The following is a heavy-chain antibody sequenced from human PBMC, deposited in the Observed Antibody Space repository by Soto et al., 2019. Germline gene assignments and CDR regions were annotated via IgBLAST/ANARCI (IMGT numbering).Heavy chain of an antibody. CDR3: ARAGDIVVVVAATGHYYGMDV. CDR2: IWYDGSNK. V-gene: IGHV3-33*01. CDR1: GFTFSSYG. D-gene: IGHD2-15*01. Sequence: QVQLVESGGGVVQPGRSLRLSCAASGFTFSSYGMHWVRQAPGKGLEWVAVIWYDGSNKYYADSVKGRFTISRDNSKNTLYLQMNSLRAEDTAVYYCARAGDIVVVVAATGHYYGMDVWGQGTTVTVSS. J-gene: IGHJ6*02.